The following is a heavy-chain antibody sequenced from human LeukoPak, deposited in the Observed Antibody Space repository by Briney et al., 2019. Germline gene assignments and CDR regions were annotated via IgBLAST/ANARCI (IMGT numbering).Heavy chain of an antibody. CDR3: ARVSNWDYFDY. CDR2: INPNSGGT. J-gene: IGHJ4*02. D-gene: IGHD1-1*01. CDR1: GYTFTGYY. Sequence: GPVKVSCKASGYTFTGYYMHWVRQAPGQGLEWMGWINPNSGGTNYAQKFQGRVTMTRDTSISTAYMELSRLRSDDTAVYYCARVSNWDYFDYWGQGTLVTVSS. V-gene: IGHV1-2*02.